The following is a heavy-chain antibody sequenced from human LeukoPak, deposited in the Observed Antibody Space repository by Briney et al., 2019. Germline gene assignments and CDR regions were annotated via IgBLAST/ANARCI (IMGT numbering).Heavy chain of an antibody. CDR1: GSTFSSYG. V-gene: IGHV3-30*02. CDR2: IYPEGTNK. J-gene: IGHJ5*02. Sequence: PGGSLRPSCAASGSTFSSYGMHCDSQAPGKGLEWVACIYPEGTNKDYADVVKGRFIISRDNSKNTLYLQMNSLRAEDTAVYYCAKDWSGNYNWSDPWGQGTLVTVSS. D-gene: IGHD3-3*01. CDR3: AKDWSGNYNWSDP.